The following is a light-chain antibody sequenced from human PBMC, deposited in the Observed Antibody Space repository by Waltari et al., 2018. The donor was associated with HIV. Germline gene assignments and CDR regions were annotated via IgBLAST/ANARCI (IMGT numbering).Light chain of an antibody. Sequence: TVVTPEPSLSVSPGGTITLPFALSYGSFPLHSYPAWFQQPPAQAPRTLKSGTYSRSSGVPNRFSGSILGNRAALTITGAQADDESHYYCVLYMRGAKWLFGGGTKLTVL. J-gene: IGLJ3*02. V-gene: IGLV8-61*01. CDR2: GTY. CDR3: VLYMRGAKWL. CDR1: YGSFPLHSY.